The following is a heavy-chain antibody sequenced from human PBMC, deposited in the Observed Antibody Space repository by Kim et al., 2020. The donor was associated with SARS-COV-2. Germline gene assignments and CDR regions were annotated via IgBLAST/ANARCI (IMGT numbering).Heavy chain of an antibody. V-gene: IGHV1-69*13. CDR1: GGNFSSYA. Sequence: SVKVSCKASGGNFSSYAISWVRQAPGQGLEWMGGIIPIFGTANYAQKFQGRVTITADESTSTAYMELSSLRSEDTAVYYCAREGERGSYDSSGYYYPFDYWGQGTLVTVSS. CDR3: AREGERGSYDSSGYYYPFDY. D-gene: IGHD3-22*01. J-gene: IGHJ4*02. CDR2: IIPIFGTA.